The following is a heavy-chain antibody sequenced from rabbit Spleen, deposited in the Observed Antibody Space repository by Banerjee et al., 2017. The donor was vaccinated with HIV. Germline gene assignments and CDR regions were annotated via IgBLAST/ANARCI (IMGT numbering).Heavy chain of an antibody. Sequence: QSLEESGGDLVKPEGSLTLTCTASGFSFSSSYYMCWVRQAPGKGLEWIACIHTDYWSTTYYANWAKGRFTISKASSTTVTLQMTSLTAADTATYFCARDTSSSFSSYGMDLWGQGTLVTVS. CDR3: ARDTSSSFSSYGMDL. V-gene: IGHV1S40*01. CDR2: IHTDYWSTT. J-gene: IGHJ6*01. D-gene: IGHD1-1*01. CDR1: GFSFSSSYY.